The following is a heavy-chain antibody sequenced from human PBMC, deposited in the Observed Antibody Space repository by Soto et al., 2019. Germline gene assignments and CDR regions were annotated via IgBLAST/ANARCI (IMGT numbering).Heavy chain of an antibody. CDR3: AKDGLGVLRYFDWLLSPIDY. CDR1: GFTFSSYA. CDR2: ISGSGGST. V-gene: IGHV3-23*01. Sequence: GGSLRLSCAASGFTFSSYAMSWVSQAPGKGLEWVSAISGSGGSTYYADSVKGRFTISRDNSKNTLYLKMNSLRAEDTAVYYCAKDGLGVLRYFDWLLSPIDYWGQGTLVTVSS. J-gene: IGHJ4*02. D-gene: IGHD3-9*01.